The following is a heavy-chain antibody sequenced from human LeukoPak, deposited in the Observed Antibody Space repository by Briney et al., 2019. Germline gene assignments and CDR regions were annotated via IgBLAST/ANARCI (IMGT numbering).Heavy chain of an antibody. J-gene: IGHJ6*03. CDR3: AKEQSGYSYGFSDYYYYMDV. Sequence: PGGSLRLSCAASGFTFSSYVMHWVRQAPGKGLEWVAIISYDGSNEYYADSVKGRFTISRDNSKNTLYLQMNSLRAEDTAVYYCAKEQSGYSYGFSDYYYYMDVWGKGTTVTISS. V-gene: IGHV3-30*04. D-gene: IGHD5-18*01. CDR2: ISYDGSNE. CDR1: GFTFSSYV.